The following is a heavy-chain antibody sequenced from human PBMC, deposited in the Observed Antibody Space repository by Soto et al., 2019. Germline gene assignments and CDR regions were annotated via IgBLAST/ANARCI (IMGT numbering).Heavy chain of an antibody. CDR1: GYTLTELS. J-gene: IGHJ2*01. Sequence: ASVKVSCKVSGYTLTELSMHWVRQAPGKGLEWMGGFDPEDGETIYAQKFQGRVTMTEDTSTDTAYMELSSLRSEDTAVYYCATGRDSSSSYWYFDLWGRGTLVTVSS. CDR2: FDPEDGET. CDR3: ATGRDSSSSYWYFDL. D-gene: IGHD6-6*01. V-gene: IGHV1-24*01.